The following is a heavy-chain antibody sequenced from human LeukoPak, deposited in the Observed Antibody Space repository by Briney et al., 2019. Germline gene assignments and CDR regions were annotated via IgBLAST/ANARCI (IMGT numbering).Heavy chain of an antibody. D-gene: IGHD6-6*01. J-gene: IGHJ3*02. CDR1: GGTFSSYA. Sequence: SVKVSCKASGGTFSSYAISWVRQAPGQGLEWMGGIIPIFGTANYAQKFQGRVTITTDESTSTAYMELSSLRSEDTAVYYCAKSIEARGGGLDAFDIWGQGTMVTVSS. CDR3: AKSIEARGGGLDAFDI. CDR2: IIPIFGTA. V-gene: IGHV1-69*05.